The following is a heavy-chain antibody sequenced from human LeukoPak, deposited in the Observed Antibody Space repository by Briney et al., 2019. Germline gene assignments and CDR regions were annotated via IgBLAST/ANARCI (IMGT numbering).Heavy chain of an antibody. CDR3: ARTLEYQLLFGSFDI. Sequence: SSETLSLTCAVYGGSFSGYYWSWIRQPPGKGLEWTGYIYYSGSTNYNPSLKSRVTISVDTSKNQFSLKLSSVTAADTAVYYCARTLEYQLLFGSFDIWGQGTMVTVSS. CDR1: GGSFSGYY. CDR2: IYYSGST. D-gene: IGHD2-2*01. V-gene: IGHV4-59*01. J-gene: IGHJ3*02.